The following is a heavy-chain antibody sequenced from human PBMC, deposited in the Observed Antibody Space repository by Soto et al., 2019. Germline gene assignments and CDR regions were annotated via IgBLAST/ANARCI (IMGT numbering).Heavy chain of an antibody. V-gene: IGHV4-59*01. CDR3: ARGPDYDFWSGPGDYYYGMDV. Sequence: QVQLQESGPGLVKPSETLSLTCTDSGGSISSYYWSWIRQPPGKGLEWLGYIFYSGSTNYNPSLKSRVPISVDTSKNQFSLKLSSVTAADSAVYYCARGPDYDFWSGPGDYYYGMDVRGQGTTVTVAS. D-gene: IGHD3-3*01. J-gene: IGHJ6*02. CDR2: IFYSGST. CDR1: GGSISSYY.